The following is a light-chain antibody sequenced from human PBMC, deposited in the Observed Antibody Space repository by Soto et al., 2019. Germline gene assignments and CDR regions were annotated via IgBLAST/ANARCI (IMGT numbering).Light chain of an antibody. CDR3: QQYNNWPQT. Sequence: EIVMTQSPATLSVSPGERATLSCRASQSVSGNLXWYQQKPGQAPRLLIYGASTRATGIPARFSGXGSGTEFXXTXXXXQXEDFXVYYCQQYNNWPQTFGQGTKVEIK. CDR2: GAS. CDR1: QSVSGN. V-gene: IGKV3-15*01. J-gene: IGKJ1*01.